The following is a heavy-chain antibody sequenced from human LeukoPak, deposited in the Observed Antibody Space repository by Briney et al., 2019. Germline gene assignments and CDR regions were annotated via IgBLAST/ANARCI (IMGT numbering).Heavy chain of an antibody. D-gene: IGHD3-9*01. CDR1: GFTFNTFT. Sequence: GGSLRLSCLASGFTFNTFTMNWVRQAPGKGLEWISFINTKSKSMYYADSVKGRFTISRDNFRNSLYVQMNNLRAEDTALYYCVRDRDWAFDYWGQGTLVTVSS. V-gene: IGHV3-48*01. J-gene: IGHJ4*02. CDR3: VRDRDWAFDY. CDR2: INTKSKSM.